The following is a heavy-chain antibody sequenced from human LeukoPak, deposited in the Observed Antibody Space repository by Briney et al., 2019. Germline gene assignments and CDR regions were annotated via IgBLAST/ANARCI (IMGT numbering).Heavy chain of an antibody. CDR3: ARVGDSSGYYGY. J-gene: IGHJ4*02. V-gene: IGHV3-21*01. CDR2: ISSSSSYI. D-gene: IGHD3-22*01. Sequence: GGSLRLSCAASGFTFSSYSMNWVRQAPGKGLEWVSSISSSSSYIYYADSVKGRFTISRDNAKNSLYLQMNSLRAEDTAVYYCARVGDSSGYYGYWGQGTLVTVSS. CDR1: GFTFSSYS.